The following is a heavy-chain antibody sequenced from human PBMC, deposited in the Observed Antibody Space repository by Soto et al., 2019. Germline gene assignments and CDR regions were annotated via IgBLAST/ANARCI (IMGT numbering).Heavy chain of an antibody. CDR3: AKSPVARYYGSGRPNPHWFDP. V-gene: IGHV3-23*01. D-gene: IGHD3-10*01. CDR2: ISGSGGST. CDR1: GFTFSSYA. J-gene: IGHJ5*02. Sequence: SLRLSCAASGFTFSSYAMSWVRQAPGKGLEWVSAISGSGGSTYYADSVKGRFTISRDNSKNTLYLQMNSLRAEDTAVYYCAKSPVARYYGSGRPNPHWFDPWGQGTLVTVSS.